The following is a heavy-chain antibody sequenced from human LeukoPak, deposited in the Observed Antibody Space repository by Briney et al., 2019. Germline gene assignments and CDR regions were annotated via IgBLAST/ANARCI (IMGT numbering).Heavy chain of an antibody. Sequence: GASVKVSCKAAGYTFTSYGISWVRQAPGQGLECMGWISAYNSNTNYAQKLQGRVTMTTDTSTSTAYMELRSLRSDDTAVYYCASSKWSAGGDYYHYMDVWGKGTTVTVSS. CDR2: ISAYNSNT. CDR3: ASSKWSAGGDYYHYMDV. CDR1: GYTFTSYG. D-gene: IGHD6-13*01. V-gene: IGHV1-18*01. J-gene: IGHJ6*03.